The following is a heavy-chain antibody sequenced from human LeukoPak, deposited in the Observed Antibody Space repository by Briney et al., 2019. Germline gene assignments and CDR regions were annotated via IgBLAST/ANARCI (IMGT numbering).Heavy chain of an antibody. CDR3: ARDPVGRDGYNFVFDY. Sequence: GGSLRLSCAASGFTFSSYAMHWVRQAPGKGLEWVAVISYDGSNKYYADSVKGRFTISRDNSKNTLYLQMNSLRAEDTAVYYCARDPVGRDGYNFVFDYWGQGTLVIVSS. D-gene: IGHD5-24*01. J-gene: IGHJ4*02. CDR1: GFTFSSYA. CDR2: ISYDGSNK. V-gene: IGHV3-30-3*01.